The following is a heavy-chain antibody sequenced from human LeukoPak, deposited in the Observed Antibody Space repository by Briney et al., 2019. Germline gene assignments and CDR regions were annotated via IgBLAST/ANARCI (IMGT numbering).Heavy chain of an antibody. D-gene: IGHD4-17*01. Sequence: GGSLRLSCAASGFTFSSFWMHWVRQAPGKGLVWVSRINSVGSSTSYADSVKGRFTISRDNAKNTAYLQMNSLKTEDTAVYYCTRRTTTLTEERDFWGQGTLVTVSS. CDR2: INSVGSST. J-gene: IGHJ4*02. CDR3: TRRTTTLTEERDF. CDR1: GFTFSSFW. V-gene: IGHV3-74*01.